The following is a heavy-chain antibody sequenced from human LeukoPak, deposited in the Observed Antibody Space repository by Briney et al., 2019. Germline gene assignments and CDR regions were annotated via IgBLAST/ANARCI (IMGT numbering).Heavy chain of an antibody. J-gene: IGHJ4*02. CDR1: GGSISSGSYY. CDR3: AGVRGLQGYYFDY. CDR2: IYTSGST. Sequence: PSETLSLTCTVSGGSISSGSYYRSWTGQPPGKGLEWIGRIYTSGSTNYNPSLKSRVTISVDTSKNQFSLKLSSVTAADTAVYYCAGVRGLQGYYFDYWGQRTLVTVSS. D-gene: IGHD3-10*01. V-gene: IGHV4-61*02.